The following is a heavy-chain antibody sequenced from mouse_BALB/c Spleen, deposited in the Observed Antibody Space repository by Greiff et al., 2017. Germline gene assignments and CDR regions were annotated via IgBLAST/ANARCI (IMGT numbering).Heavy chain of an antibody. V-gene: IGHV3-2*02. Sequence: EVKLQESGPGLVKPSQSLSLTCTVTGYSITSDYAWNWIRQFPGNKLEWMGYISYSGSTSYNPSLKSRISITRDTSKNQFFLQLNSVTTEDTATYYCASEIYYDYDGAMDYWGQGTSVTVSS. CDR3: ASEIYYDYDGAMDY. D-gene: IGHD2-4*01. J-gene: IGHJ4*01. CDR2: ISYSGST. CDR1: GYSITSDYA.